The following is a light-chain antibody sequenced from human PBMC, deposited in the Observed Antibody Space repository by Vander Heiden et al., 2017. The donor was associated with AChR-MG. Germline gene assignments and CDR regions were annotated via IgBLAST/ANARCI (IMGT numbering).Light chain of an antibody. V-gene: IGLV3-1*01. CDR1: KLGDRY. CDR3: QAWDSSTAV. J-gene: IGLJ2*01. Sequence: SYELPHPPSVSVSPGPTASITCSVNKLGDRYACWYQQKPGQSPVMVIYQDSKRPSGIPERFSGSNSGNTATLTISGTQAMDEADYYCQAWDSSTAVFGGGAKLTVL. CDR2: QDS.